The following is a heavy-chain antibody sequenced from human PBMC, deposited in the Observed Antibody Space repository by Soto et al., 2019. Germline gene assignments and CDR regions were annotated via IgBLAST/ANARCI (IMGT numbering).Heavy chain of an antibody. V-gene: IGHV1-69*04. J-gene: IGHJ6*03. CDR3: ARDGGYGETNYYMDV. Sequence: SVKVCCKASGGNFMSCSSTWVRQAPGQGLEWMGRIIPILGITNYAQKFQGRVTITADKSTNTAYMELSSLRSEDTAVYYCARDGGYGETNYYMDVWGKGTTVTVSS. CDR2: IIPILGIT. D-gene: IGHD4-17*01. CDR1: GGNFMSCS.